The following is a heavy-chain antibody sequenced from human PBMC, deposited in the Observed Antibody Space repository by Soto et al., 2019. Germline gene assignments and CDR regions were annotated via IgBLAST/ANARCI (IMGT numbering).Heavy chain of an antibody. CDR2: IVVGSGNT. J-gene: IGHJ6*02. D-gene: IGHD3-3*01. CDR1: GFTFTSSA. V-gene: IGHV1-58*01. Sequence: SVKVSCKASGFTFTSSAVQWVRQARGQRLEWIGWIVVGSGNTNYAQKFQERVTITRDMSTSTAYMELSSLRSEDTAVYYCEADPTIFGVVILYYYGMDVWGQGTTVTVSS. CDR3: EADPTIFGVVILYYYGMDV.